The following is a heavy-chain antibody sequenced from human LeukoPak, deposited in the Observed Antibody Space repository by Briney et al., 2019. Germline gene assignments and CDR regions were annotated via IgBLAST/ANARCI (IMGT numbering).Heavy chain of an antibody. D-gene: IGHD2-15*01. CDR3: AREPKYCSGGSCQDY. Sequence: GGSLRLSCAASGFTFSSYSMNWVRQAPGKGLEWVSSISSSSSYIYYADSLKGRFTISRDNAKNSLYLQMNSLRAEDTAVYYCAREPKYCSGGSCQDYWGQGTLVTVSS. CDR2: ISSSSSYI. J-gene: IGHJ4*02. CDR1: GFTFSSYS. V-gene: IGHV3-21*01.